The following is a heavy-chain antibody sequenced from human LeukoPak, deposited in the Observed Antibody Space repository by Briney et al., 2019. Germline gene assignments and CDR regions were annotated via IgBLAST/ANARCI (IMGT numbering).Heavy chain of an antibody. Sequence: ASVKVSCKASGYTFTGYYMHWVRQAPGQGLEWMGWINPNSGGTNYAQKFQGRVTMTRDTSISTAYMELSRLRSDDAAVYYCARGVAGVYFYYYMDVWGKGTTVTVSS. CDR2: INPNSGGT. J-gene: IGHJ6*03. V-gene: IGHV1-2*02. CDR3: ARGVAGVYFYYYMDV. CDR1: GYTFTGYY. D-gene: IGHD1-14*01.